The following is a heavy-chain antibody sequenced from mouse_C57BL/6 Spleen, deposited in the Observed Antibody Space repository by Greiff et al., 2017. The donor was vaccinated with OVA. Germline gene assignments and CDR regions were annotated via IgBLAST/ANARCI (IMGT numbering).Heavy chain of an antibody. CDR3: ATWDRYYFDY. CDR2: INPSSGYT. J-gene: IGHJ2*01. CDR1: GYTFTSYT. Sequence: VQLQESGAELARPGASVKMSCKASGYTFTSYTMHWVKQRPGQGLEWIGYINPSSGYTKYNQKFKDKATLTADKSSSTAYMQLSSLSSEDSAVYYGATWDRYYFDYWGQGTTLTVSS. V-gene: IGHV1-4*01. D-gene: IGHD3-3*01.